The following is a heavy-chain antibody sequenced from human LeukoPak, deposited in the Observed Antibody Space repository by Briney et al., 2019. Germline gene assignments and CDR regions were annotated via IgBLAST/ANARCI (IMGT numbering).Heavy chain of an antibody. CDR2: IIPIFGTA. J-gene: IGHJ3*02. V-gene: IGHV1-69*05. CDR1: GGTFSSYA. CDR3: ARDLGLQYQLLYDAFDI. Sequence: ASVKVSCKASGGTFSSYAISWVRQAPGQGLEWMGRIIPIFGTANYAQKFQGRVTITTDESTSTAYMELSRLRSDDPAVYYCARDLGLQYQLLYDAFDISGQGTMVTVSS. D-gene: IGHD2-2*02.